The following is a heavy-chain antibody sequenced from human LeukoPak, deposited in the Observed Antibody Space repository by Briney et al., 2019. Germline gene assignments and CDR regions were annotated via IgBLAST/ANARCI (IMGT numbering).Heavy chain of an antibody. CDR3: ARDGDYYMRSWFDP. D-gene: IGHD4-17*01. Sequence: ASVKVSCTASGYTFTNYYMHWVRQAPGQGLEWMGIINPSDGKTSYAQKFQGRVTMTRDTSTSTVYMELSSLRSDDTAVYYCARDGDYYMRSWFDPWGQGTLVTVSS. J-gene: IGHJ5*02. CDR2: INPSDGKT. V-gene: IGHV1-46*01. CDR1: GYTFTNYY.